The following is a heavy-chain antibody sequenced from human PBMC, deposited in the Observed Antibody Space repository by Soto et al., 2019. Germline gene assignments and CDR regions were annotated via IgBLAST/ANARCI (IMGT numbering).Heavy chain of an antibody. CDR2: IYYSGST. Sequence: QVQLQESGPGLVKPSETLSLTCAVSGGSISSRYWSWIRQPPGKGLEWIGYIYYSGSTNYNPSLKSRVTISLDTSKTQFSLKLSSVTAADTAVYYCARLNYDFPGDGFDIWGQGTMVTVSS. CDR1: GGSISSRY. CDR3: ARLNYDFPGDGFDI. V-gene: IGHV4-59*11. D-gene: IGHD3-3*01. J-gene: IGHJ3*02.